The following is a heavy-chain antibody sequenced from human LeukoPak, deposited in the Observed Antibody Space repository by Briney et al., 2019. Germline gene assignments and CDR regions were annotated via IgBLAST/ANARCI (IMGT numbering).Heavy chain of an antibody. CDR2: IIPIFGTA. D-gene: IGHD2-8*01. CDR3: ARYTGDLVRWNYFDY. Sequence: ASVKVSCKASGGTFSSYAISWVRQAPGQGLEWMGGIIPIFGTANYAQKFQGRVTITADKSTSTAYMELSSLRSEDTAVYYCARYTGDLVRWNYFDYWGQGTLVTVSS. CDR1: GGTFSSYA. V-gene: IGHV1-69*06. J-gene: IGHJ4*02.